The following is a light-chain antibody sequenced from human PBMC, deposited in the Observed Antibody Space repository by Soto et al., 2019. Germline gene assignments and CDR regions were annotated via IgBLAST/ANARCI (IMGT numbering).Light chain of an antibody. CDR3: QQYDSSPA. CDR2: GAS. Sequence: EIVLTQSPGTQSLSPGERATLSCRASQSVSTNYLAWYQQKPGLAPRLLIYGASSRATGIPDRFSGSGSGTDFTLTINRLEPEDFAVYYCQQYDSSPAFGGGTKVEIK. J-gene: IGKJ4*01. V-gene: IGKV3-20*01. CDR1: QSVSTNY.